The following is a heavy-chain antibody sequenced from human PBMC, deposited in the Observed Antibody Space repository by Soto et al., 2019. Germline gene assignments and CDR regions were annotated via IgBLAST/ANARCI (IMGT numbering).Heavy chain of an antibody. D-gene: IGHD3-16*01. CDR3: IWQSHFGGAGR. Sequence: EVQLVDSDGGLVKPGGSLRLSCAPSGFSFPPAWFNWVRQAPGRGLEWVGRIYSGGATEYSAPVSGGFTVSRDDSKSTLYLQLGSLEIGDTALYFCIWQSHFGGAGRWGQGTAVTVSS. V-gene: IGHV3-15*07. CDR1: GFSFPPAW. J-gene: IGHJ6*02. CDR2: IYSGGAT.